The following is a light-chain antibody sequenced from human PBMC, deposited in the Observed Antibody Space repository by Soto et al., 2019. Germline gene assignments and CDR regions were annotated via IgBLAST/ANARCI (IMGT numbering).Light chain of an antibody. CDR2: GNS. CDR3: QSYDSSLSGYV. J-gene: IGLJ1*01. Sequence: QSVLTQPPSVSGSPGQRVTISCTGSSSNIGAGYDVHWYQQLPGTAPKLLRYGNSNRPSGVPDRFSGSKSGTSASLAITGLQAEDEADYYCQSYDSSLSGYVFGTGTKVT. V-gene: IGLV1-40*01. CDR1: SSNIGAGYD.